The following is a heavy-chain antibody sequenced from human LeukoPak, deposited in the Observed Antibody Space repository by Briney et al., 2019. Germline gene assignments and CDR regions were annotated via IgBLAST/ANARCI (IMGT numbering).Heavy chain of an antibody. J-gene: IGHJ4*02. CDR3: ASSHYDFWSGYRIDY. V-gene: IGHV4-59*08. CDR1: GGSISSYY. Sequence: PSETLSLTCTVSGGSISSYYWSWIRQPPGKGLEWIGYIYYSGSTYYNPSLKSRVTISVDTSKNQFSLKLSSVTAADTAVYYCASSHYDFWSGYRIDYWGQGTLVTVSS. CDR2: IYYSGST. D-gene: IGHD3-3*01.